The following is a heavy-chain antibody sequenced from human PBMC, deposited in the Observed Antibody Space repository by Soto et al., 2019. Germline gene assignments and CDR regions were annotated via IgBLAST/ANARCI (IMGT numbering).Heavy chain of an antibody. J-gene: IGHJ4*02. Sequence: ASVKVSCKASGYTFTSYAMHWVRQAPRQRLEWMGWINAGNGNTKYSQKFQGRVTITRDTSASTAYMELSSLRSEDTAVYYCARVTGYYAPDYWGQGTLVTVSS. V-gene: IGHV1-3*01. D-gene: IGHD3-9*01. CDR1: GYTFTSYA. CDR2: INAGNGNT. CDR3: ARVTGYYAPDY.